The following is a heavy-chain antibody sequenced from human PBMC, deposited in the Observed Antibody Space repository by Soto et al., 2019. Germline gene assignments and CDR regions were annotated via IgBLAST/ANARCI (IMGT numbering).Heavy chain of an antibody. CDR2: ISSGSTI. J-gene: IGHJ2*01. D-gene: IGHD2-15*01. CDR3: FFFFHAEDGIRDTVPVSAFLLNRSSDL. V-gene: IGHV3-11*01. Sequence: KEMEWVSYISSGSTIYYADSVKGRFTISRYNAKNSLYLQMNSLRAEDTAVYYCFFFFHAEDGIRDTVPVSAFLLNRSSDL.